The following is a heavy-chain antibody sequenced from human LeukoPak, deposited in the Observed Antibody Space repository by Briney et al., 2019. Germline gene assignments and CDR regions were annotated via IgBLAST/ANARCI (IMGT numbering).Heavy chain of an antibody. V-gene: IGHV3-23*01. J-gene: IGHJ4*02. Sequence: GGSLRLSCAASGFTLSSYAMSWVRQGPGKGLEWVSAISVSGNTYHADSVKGRFTISRDNSKNTLVLQMNSLRSEDTAVYFCARDNRDWAFDYWGQGTLVTVSS. CDR3: ARDNRDWAFDY. CDR2: ISVSGNT. CDR1: GFTLSSYA. D-gene: IGHD2-21*02.